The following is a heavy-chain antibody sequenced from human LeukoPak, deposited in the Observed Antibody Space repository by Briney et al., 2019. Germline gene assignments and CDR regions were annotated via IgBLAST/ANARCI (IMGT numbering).Heavy chain of an antibody. J-gene: IGHJ4*02. CDR3: ARDGSLPDY. Sequence: GGSLRLSCAASGFIFSNYWMHWVRQAPGKGLVWVSRITSDGSSINYADSVKGRFTISRDNAKNTLYLQMNSLRAEDTAVYYCARDGSLPDYWGQGTLVTVSS. CDR1: GFIFSNYW. CDR2: ITSDGSSI. V-gene: IGHV3-74*01.